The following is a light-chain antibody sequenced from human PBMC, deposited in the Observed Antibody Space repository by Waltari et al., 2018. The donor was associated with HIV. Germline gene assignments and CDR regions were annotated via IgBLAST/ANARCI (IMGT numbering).Light chain of an antibody. Sequence: SYELPQTPSVSVSPGQTARISCPRAALPKKYSACDCQKPGQVPVLIIYTDISRPSVSPGRICGSRSWTGVTLTISDFQAEDEGDYYCQSTDHDGTWVFGGGTKLTVL. V-gene: IGLV3-25*03. J-gene: IGLJ3*02. CDR1: ALPKKY. CDR3: QSTDHDGTWV. CDR2: TDI.